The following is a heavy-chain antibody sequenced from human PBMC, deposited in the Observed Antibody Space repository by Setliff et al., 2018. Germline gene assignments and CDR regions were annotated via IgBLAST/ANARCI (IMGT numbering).Heavy chain of an antibody. CDR1: GGSFSGYY. J-gene: IGHJ3*02. CDR2: IDQSGIT. V-gene: IGHV4-34*01. D-gene: IGHD3-22*01. Sequence: SETLSLTCAVYGGSFSGYYWSWIRRPPGKGPEWIGEIDQSGITNYNPSLKSRVTISIDTSKNQFSLRLSSVTATDTAVYYCARGRRITMIVVPPGVFDIWGQGTMVTVSS. CDR3: ARGRRITMIVVPPGVFDI.